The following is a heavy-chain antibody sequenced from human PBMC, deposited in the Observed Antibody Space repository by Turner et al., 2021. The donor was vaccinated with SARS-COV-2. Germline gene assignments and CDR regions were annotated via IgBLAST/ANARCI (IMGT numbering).Heavy chain of an antibody. J-gene: IGHJ4*02. Sequence: EVQLVESGGGLVQPGGSLRLSCAASGFTVGSKYMSWVRQAPGKGLRWVANIKQDGSEKYYLDSVKGRFTISRDNAKNSLYLQMNSLRAEDTAVYYCTRDSAYYDFWSGYYTGRENPYFDYWGQGTLVTVSS. CDR2: IKQDGSEK. D-gene: IGHD3-3*01. CDR3: TRDSAYYDFWSGYYTGRENPYFDY. V-gene: IGHV3-7*01. CDR1: GFTVGSKY.